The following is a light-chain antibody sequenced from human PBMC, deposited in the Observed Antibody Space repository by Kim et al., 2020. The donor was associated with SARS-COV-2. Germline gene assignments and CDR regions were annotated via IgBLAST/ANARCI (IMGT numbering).Light chain of an antibody. CDR1: QSLLYTSNNKNY. CDR2: WAS. V-gene: IGKV4-1*01. J-gene: IGKJ2*01. CDR3: QQYYNTLYT. Sequence: DIVMTQSPYSLAVSLDERATISCKSSQSLLYTSNNKNYLAWYQQKPGQSPKLLIFWASSRPSGVPDRFSGSGSGTDFTLTISSLQAEDVAIYYCQQYYNTLYTFGQGTKLEI.